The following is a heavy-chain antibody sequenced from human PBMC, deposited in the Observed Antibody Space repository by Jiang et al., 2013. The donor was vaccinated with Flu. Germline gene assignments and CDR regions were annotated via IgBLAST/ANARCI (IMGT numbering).Heavy chain of an antibody. CDR2: ISGSGGST. Sequence: SSYAMSWVRQAPGKGLEWVSAISGSGGSTYYADSVKGRFTISRDNSKNTLYLQMNSLRAEDTAVYYCAKGLRTLYSSSWPRRNDAFDIWGQGTMVTVSS. J-gene: IGHJ3*02. CDR1: SSYA. V-gene: IGHV3-23*01. D-gene: IGHD6-13*01. CDR3: AKGLRTLYSSSWPRRNDAFDI.